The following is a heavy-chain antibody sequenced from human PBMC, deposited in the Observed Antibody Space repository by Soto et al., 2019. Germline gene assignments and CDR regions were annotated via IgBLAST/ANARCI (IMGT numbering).Heavy chain of an antibody. V-gene: IGHV3-48*01. J-gene: IGHJ4*02. CDR2: ISSSSSTI. Sequence: EVQLVESGGGLVQPGGSLRLSCAASGFTFSSYSMNWVRQAPGKGLEWVSYISSSSSTIYYADSVKGRFTISRDNAKNSLYLQMNSVRAEDTAVYYCARARSSWNGALRFDYWGQGTLVTVSS. D-gene: IGHD6-13*01. CDR3: ARARSSWNGALRFDY. CDR1: GFTFSSYS.